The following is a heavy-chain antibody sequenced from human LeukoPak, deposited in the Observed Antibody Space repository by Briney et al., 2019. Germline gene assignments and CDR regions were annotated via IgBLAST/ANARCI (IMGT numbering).Heavy chain of an antibody. J-gene: IGHJ3*02. Sequence: SETLSLTCTVSGGSISNYYWSWIRQPPGQGLEWIGNIFYSVSTYYSPSLRSRVTISLDTSRNQFSLKLNSVTAADTAVYYCAKSNGYGLVDIWGQGTMVTVSS. D-gene: IGHD2-8*01. CDR2: IFYSVST. CDR1: GGSISNYY. V-gene: IGHV4-59*12. CDR3: AKSNGYGLVDI.